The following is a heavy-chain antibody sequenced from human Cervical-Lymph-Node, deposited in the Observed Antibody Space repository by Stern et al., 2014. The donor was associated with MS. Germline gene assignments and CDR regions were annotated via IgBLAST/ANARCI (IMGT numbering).Heavy chain of an antibody. V-gene: IGHV1-18*01. CDR3: ARLEGRRADAFDI. Sequence: VQLVQSGAEVKKPGASVKVSCKASGYTFINYGITWVRQAPGQGLEWMGWISPYNGDTKYVQRLQGRLTMTTDTSPSTAYMELRSLRSDDTAVYYCARLEGRRADAFDIWGQGTMVTVSS. CDR1: GYTFINYG. CDR2: ISPYNGDT. J-gene: IGHJ3*02. D-gene: IGHD2-15*01.